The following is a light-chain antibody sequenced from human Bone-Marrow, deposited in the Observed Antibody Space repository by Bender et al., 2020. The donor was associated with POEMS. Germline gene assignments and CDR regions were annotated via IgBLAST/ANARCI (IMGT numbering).Light chain of an antibody. CDR3: ATWDDRLNAWL. CDR1: SIGRNT. V-gene: IGLV1-44*01. J-gene: IGLJ3*02. Sequence: QSVLTQPPSASGTPGQRVTISCSGGSIGRNTINWYQQLPGTAPRLVIYADDRRPSGVHHRFSASKSGSSTSLAISGLQSEDAADYYCATWDDRLNAWLFGGGTKLTVL. CDR2: ADD.